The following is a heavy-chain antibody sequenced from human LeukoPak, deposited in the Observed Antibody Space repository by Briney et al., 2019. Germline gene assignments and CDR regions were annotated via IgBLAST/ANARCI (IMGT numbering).Heavy chain of an antibody. CDR1: GGSFSGYY. D-gene: IGHD3-10*01. CDR3: ARGLTMVRGVYYYYYMDV. Sequence: PSETLSLTCAVYGGSFSGYYWSWIRQPPGKGLEWIGEINHSGSTNYNPSLKSRVIISVDTAKNQFSLKLSSVTAADTAVYYCARGLTMVRGVYYYYYMDVWGKGTTVTVSS. CDR2: INHSGST. V-gene: IGHV4-34*01. J-gene: IGHJ6*03.